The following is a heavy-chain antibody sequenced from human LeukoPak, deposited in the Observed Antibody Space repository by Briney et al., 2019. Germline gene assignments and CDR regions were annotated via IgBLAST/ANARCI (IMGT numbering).Heavy chain of an antibody. J-gene: IGHJ5*02. CDR1: GFTFSSYE. CDR2: ISSSGSTI. V-gene: IGHV3-48*03. Sequence: SGRSLRLSCAASGFTFSSYEMNWVRQAPGKGLEWVSYISSSGSTIYYADSVKGRFTISRDNAKNSLYLQMNSLRAEDTAVYYCAREGKYCSSTSCQGGWFDPWGQGTLVTVSS. CDR3: AREGKYCSSTSCQGGWFDP. D-gene: IGHD2-2*01.